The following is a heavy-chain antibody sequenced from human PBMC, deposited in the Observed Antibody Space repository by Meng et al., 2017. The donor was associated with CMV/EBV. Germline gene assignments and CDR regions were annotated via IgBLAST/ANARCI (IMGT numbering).Heavy chain of an antibody. Sequence: SETLSLTCTASGGSISSYYWSWIRQPPGKGLEWIGYIYYSGSTNYNPSLKSRVTISVDTSKNQFSLKLSSVTAADTAVYYCARDIAWELRPGLPYYYGMDVWGQGTTVTVSS. CDR2: IYYSGST. J-gene: IGHJ6*02. V-gene: IGHV4-59*01. D-gene: IGHD1-26*01. CDR3: ARDIAWELRPGLPYYYGMDV. CDR1: GGSISSYY.